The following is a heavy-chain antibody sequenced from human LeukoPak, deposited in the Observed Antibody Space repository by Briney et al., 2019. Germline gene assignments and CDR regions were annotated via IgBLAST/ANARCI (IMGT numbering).Heavy chain of an antibody. CDR1: GGSISSYY. D-gene: IGHD4-17*01. V-gene: IGHV4-59*01. J-gene: IGHJ4*02. CDR2: IYHSGST. Sequence: PSDTLSLTCTVSGGSISSYYWSWIRQPSAKRLEWIGNIYHSGSTNYNPSLKSRVTISVDTSKNPFSLKLSSVTAADTAVYYCARDRGDYVPDYWGQGTLVTVSS. CDR3: ARDRGDYVPDY.